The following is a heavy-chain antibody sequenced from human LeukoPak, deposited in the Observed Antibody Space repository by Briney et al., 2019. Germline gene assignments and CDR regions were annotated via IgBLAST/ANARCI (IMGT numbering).Heavy chain of an antibody. D-gene: IGHD3-10*01. CDR3: ASGFGSGSYYPSGSNDY. Sequence: GGSLRLSCAASGFTFDDYTMHWVRQAPGKGLEWVSLIRWDGGSTYYADSVKGRFTISRDNSKNSLYLQMNSLRAEDTAVYYCASGFGSGSYYPSGSNDYWGQGTLVTVSS. CDR2: IRWDGGST. CDR1: GFTFDDYT. V-gene: IGHV3-43*01. J-gene: IGHJ4*02.